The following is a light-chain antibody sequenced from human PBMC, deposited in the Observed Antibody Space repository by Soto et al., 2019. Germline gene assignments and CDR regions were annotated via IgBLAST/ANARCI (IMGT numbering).Light chain of an antibody. J-gene: IGKJ1*01. CDR3: QQYNSWLWT. CDR1: QSVSSN. CDR2: GAS. V-gene: IGKV3-15*01. Sequence: EIVMTQSPATLSVSPGEKATLSCRASQSVSSNLAWYQQKPGQSPRLLIYGASTRATGLPARFSGSGSGTEFTLTISSLQSEDSAVYYCQQYNSWLWTFGQGTKVDIK.